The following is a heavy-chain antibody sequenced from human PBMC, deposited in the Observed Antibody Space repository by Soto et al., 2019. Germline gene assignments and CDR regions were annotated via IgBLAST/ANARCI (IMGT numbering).Heavy chain of an antibody. V-gene: IGHV1-8*01. Sequence: ASVKVSCKASGYTFTSYDINWVRQATGQGLEWMGWMNPNSGNTGYAQKFQGRVTMTRNTSISTAYMELSSVTAADTAVYYCARDFRGYGSGSYSSWGQGTLVTVSS. CDR2: MNPNSGNT. CDR1: GYTFTSYD. CDR3: ARDFRGYGSGSYSS. D-gene: IGHD3-10*01. J-gene: IGHJ4*02.